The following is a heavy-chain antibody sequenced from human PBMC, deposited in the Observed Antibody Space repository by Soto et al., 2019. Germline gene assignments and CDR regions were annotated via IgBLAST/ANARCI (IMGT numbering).Heavy chain of an antibody. Sequence: ASVKGAXKSSGYSHTEVSRHWGRQAKGKGLEWMGGFDPEDGETIYAQKFQGRVTMTEDTSTDTAYMELSSLRSEDTAVCYCATDPRPPYSKNRVEWFDPWGQGTLVTVSS. J-gene: IGHJ5*02. CDR3: ATDPRPPYSKNRVEWFDP. V-gene: IGHV1-24*01. D-gene: IGHD4-4*01. CDR2: FDPEDGET. CDR1: GYSHTEVS.